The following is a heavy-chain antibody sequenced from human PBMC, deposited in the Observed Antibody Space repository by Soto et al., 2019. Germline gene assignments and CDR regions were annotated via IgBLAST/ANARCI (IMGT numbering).Heavy chain of an antibody. CDR2: IIPAYGAP. CDR3: ARSPRGIIVVVSTGFDS. V-gene: IGHV1-69*01. CDR1: GGSFDNHV. J-gene: IGHJ4*02. Sequence: QVQLVQSGSEVKKPGSSVKVSCTASGGSFDNHVLAWVRQAPGKGLEWLGQIIPAYGAPNYAQKFEGRLTIPADESTSSAHMELRSLTSDDTAVYYCARSPRGIIVVVSTGFDSWGQGTRITVAS. D-gene: IGHD2-21*01.